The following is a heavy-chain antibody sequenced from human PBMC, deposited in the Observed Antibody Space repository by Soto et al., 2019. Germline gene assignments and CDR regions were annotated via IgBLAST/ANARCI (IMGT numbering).Heavy chain of an antibody. D-gene: IGHD6-19*01. V-gene: IGHV4-34*01. CDR1: GGSFSGYY. CDR3: ARAVAGDNWFDP. Sequence: PSETLSLTCAVYGGSFSGYYWSWIRQAPGKGLEWIGEINRSGSTNYNPSIKSRVAISVDTCKNQFSLKQSFVTAADTAVYYCARAVAGDNWFDPWGQGTLVTVSS. CDR2: INRSGST. J-gene: IGHJ5*02.